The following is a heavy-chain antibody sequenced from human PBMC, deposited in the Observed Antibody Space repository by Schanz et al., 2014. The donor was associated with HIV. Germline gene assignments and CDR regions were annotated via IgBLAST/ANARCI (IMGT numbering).Heavy chain of an antibody. CDR3: AKDPQNDYLGYFGMDV. J-gene: IGHJ6*02. Sequence: VQLLESGGGLVQPGGSLRLSCAASGFTFSNYAMHWVRQAPGKGLEWVAVISYDGSNKYCADSVKGRFTISRDNSKNTLYLQMNSLRAEETAVYYCAKDPQNDYLGYFGMDVWGQGTTVTVSS. CDR1: GFTFSNYA. D-gene: IGHD3-16*01. CDR2: ISYDGSNK. V-gene: IGHV3-30-3*01.